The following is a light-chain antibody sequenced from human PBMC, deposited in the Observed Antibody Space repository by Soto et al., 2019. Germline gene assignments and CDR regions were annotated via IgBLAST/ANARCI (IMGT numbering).Light chain of an antibody. CDR3: SSYTSSSTLYV. J-gene: IGLJ1*01. CDR2: EVS. V-gene: IGLV2-14*01. Sequence: QSALTQPASVSGSPGQSITISCTGTSSDVGGYNYVSWYQQHPGKAPKLMIYEVSNRPSGVSNRFSGSKSGNTASLTISGLQAEDEADYYGSSYTSSSTLYVVGTGTTVTVL. CDR1: SSDVGGYNY.